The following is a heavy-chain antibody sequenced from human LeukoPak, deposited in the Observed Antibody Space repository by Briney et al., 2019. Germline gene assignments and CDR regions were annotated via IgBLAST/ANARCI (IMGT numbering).Heavy chain of an antibody. CDR1: GYSISNGYF. CDR2: IYHSGTT. V-gene: IGHV4-38-2*01. Sequence: SETLSLTCAVSGYSISNGYFWGWVRQPPGKGLQWIASIYHSGTTYYNPSLKSRVTTSVDRANNQFSLKLTSVTAADTAVYYCARPPDSSDYGAAFDYWGQGVLVIVSS. D-gene: IGHD4-11*01. J-gene: IGHJ4*02. CDR3: ARPPDSSDYGAAFDY.